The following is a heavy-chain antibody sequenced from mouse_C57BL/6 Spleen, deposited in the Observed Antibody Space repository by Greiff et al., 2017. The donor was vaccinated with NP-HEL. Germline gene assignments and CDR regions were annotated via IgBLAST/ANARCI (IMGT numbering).Heavy chain of an antibody. CDR3: VRGDGGMDY. Sequence: EVMLVESGGGLVQPKGSLKLSCAASGFSFNTYAMNWVRQAPGTGLEWVARIRSKSNNYATSYADSVKDRFTISRDDSESMLYLQMNNLKTEDTAMYYCVRGDGGMDYWGQGTSVTVSS. CDR1: GFSFNTYA. V-gene: IGHV10-1*01. D-gene: IGHD3-3*01. J-gene: IGHJ4*01. CDR2: IRSKSNNYAT.